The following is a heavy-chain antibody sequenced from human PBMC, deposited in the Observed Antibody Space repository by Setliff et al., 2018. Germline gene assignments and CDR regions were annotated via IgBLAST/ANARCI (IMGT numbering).Heavy chain of an antibody. J-gene: IGHJ4*02. D-gene: IGHD2-21*02. Sequence: ASVKVSCKASGYTFTGYYMHWVRQAPGQGLEWMGWINPDSGGTNYAQKFQGRVTMTRDTSISTAYMELSRLRSDDTAVYYCARTGHCGGDCYGFDYWGQGTLVTVSS. CDR2: INPDSGGT. CDR1: GYTFTGYY. CDR3: ARTGHCGGDCYGFDY. V-gene: IGHV1-2*02.